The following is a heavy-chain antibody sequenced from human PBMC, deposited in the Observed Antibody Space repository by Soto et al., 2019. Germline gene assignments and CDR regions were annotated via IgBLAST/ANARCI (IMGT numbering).Heavy chain of an antibody. D-gene: IGHD6-19*01. J-gene: IGHJ4*02. CDR3: ARLHSGTARPDY. Sequence: GESLKISCKASGYTYTNYWLGWVRQMPGKGLEWMGILYPGDSDTRYSPSFEGQVTISADKSITTAYLQWSSLRASDTAMYYCARLHSGTARPDYWGQGTQVTVSS. V-gene: IGHV5-51*01. CDR1: GYTYTNYW. CDR2: LYPGDSDT.